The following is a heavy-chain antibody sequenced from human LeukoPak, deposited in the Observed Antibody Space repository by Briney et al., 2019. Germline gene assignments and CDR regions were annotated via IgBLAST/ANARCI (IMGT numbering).Heavy chain of an antibody. CDR1: GDSVSSINAA. D-gene: IGHD2-2*01. J-gene: IGHJ3*02. CDR3: TRASYRTFDI. Sequence: SQTLSLTCAISGDSVSSINAAWNWIRQSPSRGLEWLGRTYYRSTWGSDYAVSVRSRIIISPDISKNQFSLQLNSVTPEDTAVYYCTRASYRTFDIWGQGTMVTVSS. CDR2: TYYRSTWGS. V-gene: IGHV6-1*01.